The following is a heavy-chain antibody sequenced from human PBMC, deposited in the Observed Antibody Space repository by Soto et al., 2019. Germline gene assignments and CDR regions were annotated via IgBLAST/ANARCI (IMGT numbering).Heavy chain of an antibody. J-gene: IGHJ3*02. Sequence: GGSLRLSCAASGFTFSDYYMSWIRQAPGKGLEWVSYISSSGSTIYYADSVKGRFTISRDNAKNSLYLQMNSLRAEDTAVYYCARDSNYILPGYYMTCAFDIWGQGTMVTVS. CDR1: GFTFSDYY. CDR2: ISSSGSTI. CDR3: ARDSNYILPGYYMTCAFDI. V-gene: IGHV3-11*01. D-gene: IGHD3-9*01.